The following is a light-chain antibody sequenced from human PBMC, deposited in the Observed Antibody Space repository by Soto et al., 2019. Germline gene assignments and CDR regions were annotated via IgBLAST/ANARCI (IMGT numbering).Light chain of an antibody. CDR1: RGDFGGYNY. CDR2: DVS. J-gene: IGLJ2*01. Sequence: QSALTQPASVSGSPGQSITISCTGTRGDFGGYNYVSWYQQHPGKAPKLMMYDVSNRPSGVSDRFSGSKSGNTASLTISGLQADDEPDYYCSSYTSSSTLVVFGGGTKLTVL. V-gene: IGLV2-14*01. CDR3: SSYTSSSTLVV.